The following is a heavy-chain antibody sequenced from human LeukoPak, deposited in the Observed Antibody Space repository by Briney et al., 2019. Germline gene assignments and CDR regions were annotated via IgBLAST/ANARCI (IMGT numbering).Heavy chain of an antibody. CDR2: IRYDGSNK. Sequence: PGGSLRLSCAASGFTFSSYGMHWVRQAPGKGLEWVAFIRYDGSNKYYADSVRGRFTISRDNSKNTLYLQMNSLRAEDTAVYYCAKDTAFVVVVVAATPDPYFDYWGQGTLVTVSS. CDR3: AKDTAFVVVVVAATPDPYFDY. CDR1: GFTFSSYG. J-gene: IGHJ4*02. D-gene: IGHD2-15*01. V-gene: IGHV3-30*02.